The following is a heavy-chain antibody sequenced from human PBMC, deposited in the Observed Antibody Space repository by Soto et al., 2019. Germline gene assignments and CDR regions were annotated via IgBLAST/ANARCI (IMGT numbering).Heavy chain of an antibody. V-gene: IGHV6-1*01. CDR1: GDSVSSNSAA. CDR2: TYYRSKWYN. CDR3: ARDLGARFGTDNWFDP. Sequence: SQTLSLTCAISGDSVSSNSAAWNWIRQSPSRGLEWLGRTYYRSKWYNDYAVSVKSRITINPDTSKNQFSLQLNSVTPEDTAVYYCARDLGARFGTDNWFDPWGQGTLVTVSS. J-gene: IGHJ5*02. D-gene: IGHD3-10*01.